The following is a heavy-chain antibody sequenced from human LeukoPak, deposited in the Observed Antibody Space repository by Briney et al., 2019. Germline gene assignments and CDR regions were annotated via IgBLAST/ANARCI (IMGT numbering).Heavy chain of an antibody. D-gene: IGHD3-10*01. CDR2: IYASGTT. CDR3: GGRGF. V-gene: IGHV4-4*09. Sequence: SETLSLTCTVSGGSISSNCWSWLRQPPGKGLEWIGCIYASGTTNYNPSLKGRLTISVDTSNSQFSLTVRSVTAADTAVYYCGGRGFWGQGTLVTVSS. J-gene: IGHJ4*02. CDR1: GGSISSNC.